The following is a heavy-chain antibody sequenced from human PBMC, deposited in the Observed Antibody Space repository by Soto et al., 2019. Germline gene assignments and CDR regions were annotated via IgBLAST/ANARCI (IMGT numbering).Heavy chain of an antibody. Sequence: GGSLRLSCTASGFTFSDYHMGWIRQAPGRGLEWLSYINPNGHTTHYADSVKGRFTISRDNGKQSLFLQMNNLRVDDTAVYYCTSLPHYWGQGTLVTVSS. CDR2: INPNGHTT. CDR1: GFTFSDYH. V-gene: IGHV3-11*01. CDR3: TSLPHY. J-gene: IGHJ4*02.